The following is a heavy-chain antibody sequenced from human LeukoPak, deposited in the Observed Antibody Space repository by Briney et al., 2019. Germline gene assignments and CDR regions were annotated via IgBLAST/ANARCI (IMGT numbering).Heavy chain of an antibody. J-gene: IGHJ4*02. V-gene: IGHV4-39*07. Sequence: SETLSLTCTVSGGSISSSSYYWGWIRQPPGKGLEWLGSIYYSGSTYYNPSLKSRVTTSVDTSKNQSSLKLSSVTAADTAVYYCARGPYDFWSEYYFDYWGQGTLVTVSS. D-gene: IGHD3-3*01. CDR1: GGSISSSSYY. CDR3: ARGPYDFWSEYYFDY. CDR2: IYYSGST.